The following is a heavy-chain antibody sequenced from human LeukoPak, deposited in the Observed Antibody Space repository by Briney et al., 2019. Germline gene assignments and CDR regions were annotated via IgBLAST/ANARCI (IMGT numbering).Heavy chain of an antibody. CDR2: IYSGGST. V-gene: IGHV3-66*01. J-gene: IGHJ4*02. CDR1: GGSISSSSYY. CDR3: ARVSVLRYFDWLFLFDY. D-gene: IGHD3-9*01. Sequence: ETLSLTCTVSGGSISSSSYYWGWIRQAPGKGLEWVSVIYSGGSTYYADSVKGRFTISRDNSKNTLYLQLNSLRAEDTAVYYCARVSVLRYFDWLFLFDYWGQGTLVTVSS.